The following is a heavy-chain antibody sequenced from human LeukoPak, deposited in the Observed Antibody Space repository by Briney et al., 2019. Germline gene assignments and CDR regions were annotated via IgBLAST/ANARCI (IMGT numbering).Heavy chain of an antibody. CDR2: INHSGST. CDR1: GDSISSFY. Sequence: SETLSLTCTVSGDSISSFYWSWIRQPPGKGLEWIGEINHSGSTNYNPSLKSRVTISVDTSKNQFSLKLSSVTAADTAVYYCARGASPVLRYYRPWGQGTLVTVSS. D-gene: IGHD3-9*01. J-gene: IGHJ5*02. CDR3: ARGASPVLRYYRP. V-gene: IGHV4-34*01.